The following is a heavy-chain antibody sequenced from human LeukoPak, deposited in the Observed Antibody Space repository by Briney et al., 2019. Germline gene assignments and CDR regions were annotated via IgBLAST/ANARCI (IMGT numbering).Heavy chain of an antibody. CDR3: ARDLGMEWELLSSSNDAFDI. D-gene: IGHD1-26*01. CDR1: GFTVSSNY. CDR2: IYSGGST. V-gene: IGHV3-66*01. J-gene: IGHJ3*02. Sequence: GGSLRLSCAASGFTVSSNYMSWVRQAPGKGLEGVSVIYSGGSTYYSDSVKGRFTISRDNSKNTLYLQMNSLRAEDTAVYYCARDLGMEWELLSSSNDAFDIWGQGTMVTVSS.